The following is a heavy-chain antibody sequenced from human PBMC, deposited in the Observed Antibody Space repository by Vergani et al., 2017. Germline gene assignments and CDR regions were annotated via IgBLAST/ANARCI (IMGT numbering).Heavy chain of an antibody. Sequence: EVQLLESGGGLVQPGGSLRVSCAASGFTFSSDAMSWVRQAPGKGLEWVSAINRGSTTYYADSVKGRFTIPRDNSKNTVFLQMNSLRAEDTAVYYCAKEGRSGITPFVADWGQGTLVTVSS. D-gene: IGHD1-14*01. J-gene: IGHJ4*02. CDR3: AKEGRSGITPFVAD. CDR2: INRGSTT. V-gene: IGHV3-23*01. CDR1: GFTFSSDA.